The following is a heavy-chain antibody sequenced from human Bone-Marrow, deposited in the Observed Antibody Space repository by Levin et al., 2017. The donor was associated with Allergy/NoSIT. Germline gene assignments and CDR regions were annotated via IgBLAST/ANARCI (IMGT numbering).Heavy chain of an antibody. CDR1: GFTFDDYA. J-gene: IGHJ1*01. V-gene: IGHV3-9*01. D-gene: IGHD2-15*01. Sequence: SLRLSCAASGFTFDDYAMHWVRQAPGKALEWVSGISWNSGSRAYAGSVKGRFTISRDSAQNSLHLQMNSLRPEDTAFYHCVKAAYCAGGSCLREYFQHWGQGTLVTVSS. CDR2: ISWNSGSR. CDR3: VKAAYCAGGSCLREYFQH.